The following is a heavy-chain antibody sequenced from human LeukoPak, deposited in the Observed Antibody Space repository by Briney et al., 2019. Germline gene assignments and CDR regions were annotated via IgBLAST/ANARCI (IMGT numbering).Heavy chain of an antibody. V-gene: IGHV3-23*01. CDR1: GLTFTNYG. CDR2: ISGSGSDT. J-gene: IGHJ4*02. Sequence: PGGSLTLSCAASGLTFTNYGMTWVRQAPGKGLEGVSSISGSGSDTYYADSVKGRFTISRDNSKNTLYVQMVSLRAEDTAIYYCAGSSGWWAHDYWGQGTLVTVSS. CDR3: AGSSGWWAHDY. D-gene: IGHD6-19*01.